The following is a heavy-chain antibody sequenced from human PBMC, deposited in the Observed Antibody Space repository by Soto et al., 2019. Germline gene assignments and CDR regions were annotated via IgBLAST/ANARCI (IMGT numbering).Heavy chain of an antibody. D-gene: IGHD2-15*01. J-gene: IGHJ6*02. Sequence: EVQLVESGGVVVQPGGSLRLSCAASGFTFDDYTMHWVRQAPGKGLEWVSLISWDGGSTYYADSVKGRFTISRDNSKNSLYLQMNSLRTEDTALYYCSKELLPSSYYYYGMDVWGQGTTVTVSS. V-gene: IGHV3-43*01. CDR1: GFTFDDYT. CDR3: SKELLPSSYYYYGMDV. CDR2: ISWDGGST.